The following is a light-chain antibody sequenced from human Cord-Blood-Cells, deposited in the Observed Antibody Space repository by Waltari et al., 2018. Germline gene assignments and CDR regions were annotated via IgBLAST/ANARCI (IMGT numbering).Light chain of an antibody. CDR3: QQSYSTPFT. CDR2: AAS. J-gene: IGKJ3*01. V-gene: IGKV1-39*01. CDR1: QSISSY. Sequence: DIQMTKSPSSLSASVGDIDTITCRAIQSISSYLNWYQQKPGKAPKLLIYAASSLQSGVPSRFSGSGSGTDFTLTISSLQPEDFATYYCQQSYSTPFTFGPGTKVDIK.